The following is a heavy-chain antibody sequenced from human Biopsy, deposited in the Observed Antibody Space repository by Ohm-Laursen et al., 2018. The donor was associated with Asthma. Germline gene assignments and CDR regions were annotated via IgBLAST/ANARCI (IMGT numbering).Heavy chain of an antibody. CDR3: ARGDSSNWPHYYFDY. J-gene: IGHJ4*02. D-gene: IGHD3-22*01. CDR1: GFAVSRDY. Sequence: SLRLSCAASGFAVSRDYMFRVRQAPGKGLEWVSVIYSGGTSHTADSVRGRFTISRDYSKNTLYLQMHSLRAEDTAVYYCARGDSSNWPHYYFDYWGQGTLVTVSS. V-gene: IGHV3-53*01. CDR2: IYSGGTS.